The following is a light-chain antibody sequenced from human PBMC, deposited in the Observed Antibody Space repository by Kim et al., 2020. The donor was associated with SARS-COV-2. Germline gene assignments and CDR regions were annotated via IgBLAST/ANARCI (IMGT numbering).Light chain of an antibody. J-gene: IGLJ3*02. Sequence: APGKTARITCEGNNIGSKSVHWYPQKPGQAPVLVIYYDSDRPSGIPERFSGSNSGNTATLTISRVEAGDEADYYCQVWDTSSDHWVFGGGTQLTVL. CDR2: YDS. V-gene: IGLV3-21*04. CDR3: QVWDTSSDHWV. CDR1: NIGSKS.